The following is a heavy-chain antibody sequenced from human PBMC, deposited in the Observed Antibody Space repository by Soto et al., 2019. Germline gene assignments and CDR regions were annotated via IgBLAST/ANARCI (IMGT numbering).Heavy chain of an antibody. Sequence: GGSLRLSCAASGFTFSGSAMHWVRQASGKGLEWVGRIRSKANSYATAYAASVKGRFTISRDDSKNTAYLQMNSLKTEDTAVYYCTTRDLGYCSGGSCYVVDFDYWGQGTLVTVPS. D-gene: IGHD2-15*01. CDR2: IRSKANSYAT. CDR1: GFTFSGSA. V-gene: IGHV3-73*01. J-gene: IGHJ4*02. CDR3: TTRDLGYCSGGSCYVVDFDY.